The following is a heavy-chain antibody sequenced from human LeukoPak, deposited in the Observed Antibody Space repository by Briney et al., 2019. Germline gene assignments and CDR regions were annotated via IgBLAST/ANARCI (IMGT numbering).Heavy chain of an antibody. CDR3: ATDPCSSTSCYIDY. J-gene: IGHJ4*02. CDR1: GFTFSSYS. CDR2: ITSSSSYI. V-gene: IGHV3-21*01. D-gene: IGHD2-2*01. Sequence: GGSLRLSCVGSGFTFSSYSMNWVRQAPGKGLEWVSSITSSSSYIYYADSVKGRFTISRDNAKKSVYLQMNSLRAEDTAVYYCATDPCSSTSCYIDYWGQGTLVTVSS.